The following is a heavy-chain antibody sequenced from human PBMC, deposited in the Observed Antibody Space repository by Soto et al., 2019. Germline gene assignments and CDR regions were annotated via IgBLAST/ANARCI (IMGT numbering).Heavy chain of an antibody. CDR3: AREGYGAGSDA. Sequence: QVQLQESGPGLVKPSETLSLTCTVSGGSISSYDWSWIRQPPGKGLEWIGYIYYSGSTNYNPSLTSRVTISVDTSKTQFSLKLSSVTAADTAVYYCAREGYGAGSDAWGQGTLVTVSS. D-gene: IGHD3-10*01. J-gene: IGHJ5*02. CDR1: GGSISSYD. CDR2: IYYSGST. V-gene: IGHV4-59*01.